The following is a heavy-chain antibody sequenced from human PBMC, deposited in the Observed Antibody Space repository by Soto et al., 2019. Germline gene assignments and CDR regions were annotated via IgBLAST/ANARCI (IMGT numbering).Heavy chain of an antibody. J-gene: IGHJ3*02. V-gene: IGHV3-74*01. CDR2: ISTEGSTT. Sequence: EVQLVESGGGLVQPGGSLRLSCAASGFTFSRYWMHWVRQAPGEGLVWVSGISTEGSTTRYVDSVKGRFTISRDNVKNTLYLQMSSLRAEDTAVYYCAKDDFFVVGISRSFDIWGQGTVVTVSS. CDR1: GFTFSRYW. CDR3: AKDDFFVVGISRSFDI. D-gene: IGHD3-3*01.